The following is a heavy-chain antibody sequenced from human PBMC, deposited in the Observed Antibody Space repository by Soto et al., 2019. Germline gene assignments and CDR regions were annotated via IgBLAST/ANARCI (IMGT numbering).Heavy chain of an antibody. V-gene: IGHV3-74*01. CDR3: ARDPRPYSGYDPLDY. CDR1: GFTFSSYW. Sequence: EVQLVESGGGLVQPGGSLRLSCAASGFTFSSYWMHWVRQAPGKGLVWVSRINSDGSSTSYADSVKGRFTISRDNAKNTRSLQMNSLRAEDTAVYYCARDPRPYSGYDPLDYWGQGTLVTVSS. CDR2: INSDGSST. D-gene: IGHD5-12*01. J-gene: IGHJ4*02.